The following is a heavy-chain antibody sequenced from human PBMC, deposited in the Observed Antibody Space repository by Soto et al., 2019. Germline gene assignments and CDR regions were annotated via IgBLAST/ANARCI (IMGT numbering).Heavy chain of an antibody. CDR3: ARGFYSTSWYFLFDF. J-gene: IGHJ4*02. CDR2: LNPSGGGA. V-gene: IGHV1-46*01. D-gene: IGHD6-13*01. CDR1: GYTFIDHY. Sequence: QVQLVQSGAEVKTPGASMKVSCKASGYTFIDHYIHWVRQAPGQGLEWMGMLNPSGGGASYAQKFQGRVTMTRDTSTSTVYMELSGLTSEDTAVYYSARGFYSTSWYFLFDFWGQGTLVTVSS.